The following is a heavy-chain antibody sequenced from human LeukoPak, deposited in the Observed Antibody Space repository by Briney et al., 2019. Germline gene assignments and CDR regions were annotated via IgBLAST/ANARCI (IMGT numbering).Heavy chain of an antibody. CDR1: GFTFSSYS. V-gene: IGHV3-21*01. J-gene: IGHJ4*02. CDR2: ISSSSGYI. D-gene: IGHD3-22*01. CDR3: ARDSHYYDSSGTSDY. Sequence: GGSLRLSCAASGFTFSSYSMNWVRQAPGKGLEWVSSISSSSGYIYYADSVKGRFTISRDNAKNSLYLQMNSLRAEDTAVYYCARDSHYYDSSGTSDYWGQGTLVTVSS.